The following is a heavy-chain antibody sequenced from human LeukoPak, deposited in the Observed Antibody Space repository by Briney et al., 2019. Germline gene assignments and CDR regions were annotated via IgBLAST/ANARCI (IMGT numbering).Heavy chain of an antibody. CDR1: GGSISGYY. J-gene: IGHJ4*02. CDR2: IYYSGST. CDR3: ARERVAVAGRTIDY. V-gene: IGHV4-59*01. Sequence: SETLSLTCTVSGGSISGYYWSWIRQPPGKGLEWIGDIYYSGSTNYNPSLKSRVTISVNTSKNQFSLKLSSVTAADTAVYYCARERVAVAGRTIDYWGKGTLVTVSS. D-gene: IGHD6-19*01.